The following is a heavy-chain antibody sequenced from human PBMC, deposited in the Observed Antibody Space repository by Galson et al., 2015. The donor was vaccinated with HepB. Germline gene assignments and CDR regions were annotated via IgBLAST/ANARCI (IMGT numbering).Heavy chain of an antibody. Sequence: SLRLSCAASGFTFSSYAMHWVRQAPGKGLEYVSAISSNGGSTYYADSVKGRFTISRDNSKNTLYLQMSSLRAEDTAVYYCARGGPAADLYDAFDIWGQGTMVTVSS. CDR3: ARGGPAADLYDAFDI. CDR1: GFTFSSYA. J-gene: IGHJ3*02. D-gene: IGHD2-2*01. V-gene: IGHV3-64D*06. CDR2: ISSNGGST.